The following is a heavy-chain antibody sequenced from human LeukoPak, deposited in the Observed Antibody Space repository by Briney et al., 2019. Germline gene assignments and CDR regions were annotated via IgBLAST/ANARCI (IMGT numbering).Heavy chain of an antibody. V-gene: IGHV3-21*01. CDR1: GFTFSSYA. CDR3: ASQYSYGYSPSFDY. J-gene: IGHJ4*02. CDR2: ISSSSSYI. D-gene: IGHD5-18*01. Sequence: GGSLRLSCAASGFTFSSYAMSWVRQAPGKGLEWVSSISSSSSYIYYADSVKGRFTISRDNAKNSLYLQMNSLRAEDTAVYYCASQYSYGYSPSFDYWGQGTLVTVSS.